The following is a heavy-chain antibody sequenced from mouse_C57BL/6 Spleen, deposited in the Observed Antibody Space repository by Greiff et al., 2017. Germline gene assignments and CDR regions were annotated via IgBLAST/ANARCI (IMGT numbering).Heavy chain of an antibody. CDR1: GYTFTDYE. CDR3: TTNYYGRSCGFAY. J-gene: IGHJ3*01. D-gene: IGHD1-1*01. Sequence: VQLQESGAELVRPGASVTLSCKASGYTFTDYEMHWVKQTPVHGLEWIGAIDPETGGTAYNQKFKGKAILTADKSSSTAYMELRSLTSEDSAVYYCTTNYYGRSCGFAYWGQGTLVTVSA. CDR2: IDPETGGT. V-gene: IGHV1-15*01.